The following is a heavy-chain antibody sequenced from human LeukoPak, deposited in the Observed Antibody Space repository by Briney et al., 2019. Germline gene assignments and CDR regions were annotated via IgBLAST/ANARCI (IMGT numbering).Heavy chain of an antibody. J-gene: IGHJ4*02. V-gene: IGHV4-34*01. CDR1: GGSFSGYY. D-gene: IGHD6-6*01. CDR2: INHSGST. CDR3: ARGEDRVHGAARPDY. Sequence: SETLSLTCAVYGGSFSGYYWSWIRQPPGKGLEWIGEINHSGSTNYNPSLKSRVTISVDTSKNQFSLKLTSVTAADTAVYYCARGEDRVHGAARPDYWGQGTLVTVSS.